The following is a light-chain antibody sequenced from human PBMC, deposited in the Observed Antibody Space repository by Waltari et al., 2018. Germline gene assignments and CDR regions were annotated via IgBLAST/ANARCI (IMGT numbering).Light chain of an antibody. Sequence: SYELTQPPSVSVSPGQTARITCSGDALPKKSAYWYQQKSGQAPVLVIYEDSKRPSGIPERFSGSSSGTLATLTISGAQVEDEADYYCSSTDSSGNPVFGGGTKLTVL. CDR2: EDS. V-gene: IGLV3-10*01. CDR3: SSTDSSGNPV. J-gene: IGLJ3*02. CDR1: ALPKKS.